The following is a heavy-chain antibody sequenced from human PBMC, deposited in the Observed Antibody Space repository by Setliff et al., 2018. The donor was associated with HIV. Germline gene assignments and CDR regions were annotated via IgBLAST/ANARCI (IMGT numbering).Heavy chain of an antibody. CDR2: IDDSGRIR. D-gene: IGHD2-21*01. V-gene: IGHV3-11*01. J-gene: IGHJ4*02. CDR3: ARPKERIAHGLEH. CDR1: GFSLSDYY. Sequence: GGSLRLSCIASGFSLSDYYMAWIRQTPGKGLEWISYIDDSGRIRDCAGSVKGRFTISRDNTKNSLYLLMDSLTVEDTAIYFCARPKERIAHGLEHWGQGAQVTVSS.